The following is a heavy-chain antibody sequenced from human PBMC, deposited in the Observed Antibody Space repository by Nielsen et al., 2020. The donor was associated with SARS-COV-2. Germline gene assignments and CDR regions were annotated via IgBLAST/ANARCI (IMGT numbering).Heavy chain of an antibody. D-gene: IGHD3-22*01. J-gene: IGHJ4*02. Sequence: GGSLRLSCAASGFNFSSYAVNWVRQAPGKGLEWVAVISNDGSTKYYADAVKGRFTISRDKSKRLLYLQMNSLRAEDTAVYYCARVNDSSGYYPLFFDYWGQGTLVTVSS. V-gene: IGHV3-30-3*01. CDR2: ISNDGSTK. CDR1: GFNFSSYA. CDR3: ARVNDSSGYYPLFFDY.